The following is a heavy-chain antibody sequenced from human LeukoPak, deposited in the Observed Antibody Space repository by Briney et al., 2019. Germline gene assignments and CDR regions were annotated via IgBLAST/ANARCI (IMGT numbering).Heavy chain of an antibody. CDR2: IYNSGST. D-gene: IGHD3-22*01. V-gene: IGHV4-39*07. CDR3: ARGSNGYYDSSGYPVPVDY. Sequence: SETLSLTCTVSGDSISSSTKYWGWIRQPPGKGLEWIGSIYNSGSTYYNPSLKSRVTISVDTSKNQFSLKLSSVTAADTAVYYCARGSNGYYDSSGYPVPVDYWGQGTLVTVSS. CDR1: GDSISSSTKY. J-gene: IGHJ4*02.